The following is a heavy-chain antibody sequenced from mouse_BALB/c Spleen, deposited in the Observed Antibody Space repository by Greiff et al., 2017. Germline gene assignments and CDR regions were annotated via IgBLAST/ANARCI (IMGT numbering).Heavy chain of an antibody. CDR1: GFTFSSFG. D-gene: IGHD2-3*01. V-gene: IGHV5-17*02. J-gene: IGHJ3*01. Sequence: EVQGVESGGGLVQPGGSRKLSCAASGFTFSSFGMHWVRQAPEKGLEWVAYISSGSSTIYYADTVKGRFTISRDNPKNTLFLQMTSLRSEDTAMYYCAREDGYFLFAYWGQGTLVTVSA. CDR3: AREDGYFLFAY. CDR2: ISSGSSTI.